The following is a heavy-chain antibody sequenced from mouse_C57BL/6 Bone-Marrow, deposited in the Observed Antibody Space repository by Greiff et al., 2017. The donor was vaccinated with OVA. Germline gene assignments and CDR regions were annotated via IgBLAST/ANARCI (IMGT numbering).Heavy chain of an antibody. CDR3: ARAPLTTVVAAPMDY. V-gene: IGHV1-82*01. CDR2: IYPGDGDT. D-gene: IGHD1-1*01. CDR1: GYAFSSSW. J-gene: IGHJ4*01. Sequence: QVQLQQSGPELVKPGASVKISCKASGYAFSSSWMNWVKQRPGKGLEWIGRIYPGDGDTNYNGKFKGKATLTADKSSSTAYMQLSSLTSEDSAVYFCARAPLTTVVAAPMDYWGQGTSVTVSS.